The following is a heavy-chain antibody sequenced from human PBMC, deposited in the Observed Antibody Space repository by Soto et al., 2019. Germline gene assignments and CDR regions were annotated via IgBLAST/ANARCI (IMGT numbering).Heavy chain of an antibody. CDR1: GFTVSSNY. J-gene: IGHJ3*02. Sequence: EVQLVESGGDLVQPGGSLRLSCAASGFTVSSNYMTWVRQAPGKGLEWVSLVYSGGDSYFADSVKGRFTISRDNSKNTLSHQMNSLRAEDTAVYFCARVLRSGNTGYAFDIWGQGTMVTVSS. V-gene: IGHV3-66*01. CDR3: ARVLRSGNTGYAFDI. D-gene: IGHD1-26*01. CDR2: VYSGGDS.